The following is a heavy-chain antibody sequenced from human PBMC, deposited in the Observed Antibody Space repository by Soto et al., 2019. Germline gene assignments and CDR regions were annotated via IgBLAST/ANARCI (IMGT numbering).Heavy chain of an antibody. CDR2: MNSDGSSI. CDR3: AREIATTGLYYFDY. CDR1: GFTFSSYW. J-gene: IGHJ4*02. D-gene: IGHD6-13*01. V-gene: IGHV3-74*01. Sequence: PGGSLRLSCAASGFTFSSYWMHWVRQAPGKGLVWVSRMNSDGSSITYADSMKGQFTISRDSAKNTKNMQVHSLRAEDTAVYYCAREIATTGLYYFDYWGQGT.